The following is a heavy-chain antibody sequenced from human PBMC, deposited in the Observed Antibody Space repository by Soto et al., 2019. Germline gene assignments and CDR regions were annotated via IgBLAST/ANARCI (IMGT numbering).Heavy chain of an antibody. CDR1: GFTFSSYA. D-gene: IGHD1-7*01. Sequence: EVQLLESGGGLVQPGGSLRLSCAASGFTFSSYAMSWVRQAPGKGLEGVSAISGSGGSTYYADSVKGRFTIPRDYSNNTLYLQMHSLIPEDTAVYYCAKARRSGTLHGRRSLAWFDPWGQGTLVTVSS. V-gene: IGHV3-23*01. CDR2: ISGSGGST. CDR3: AKARRSGTLHGRRSLAWFDP. J-gene: IGHJ5*02.